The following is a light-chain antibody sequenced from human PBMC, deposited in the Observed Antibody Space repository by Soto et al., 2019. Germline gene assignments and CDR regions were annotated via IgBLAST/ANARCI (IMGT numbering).Light chain of an antibody. Sequence: QSVLTQPASVSGSPGQSITISCTGTSIDVGHPYNYVSWYQQYPGKAPKLLILGVSNRPSGISGRFSGSKSGNTASLTISGLQPEDEADYYCMSYIASTTTHWVLGGETKLTVL. CDR2: GVS. CDR1: SIDVGHPYNY. CDR3: MSYIASTTTHWV. V-gene: IGLV2-14*03. J-gene: IGLJ3*02.